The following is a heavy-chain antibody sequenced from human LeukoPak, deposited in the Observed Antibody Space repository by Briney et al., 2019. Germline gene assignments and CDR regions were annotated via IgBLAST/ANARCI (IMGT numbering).Heavy chain of an antibody. CDR1: GYTFTSYA. CDR3: AREGYSSGWYDYFDY. D-gene: IGHD6-19*01. J-gene: IGHJ4*02. V-gene: IGHV1-3*01. CDR2: INAGNGNT. Sequence: GASVKVSCKASGYTFTSYAMHWVRQAPGQRLEWMGWINAGNGNTKYSQKFQGRVTITRDTSASTAYMELGSLRSEDTAVYYCAREGYSSGWYDYFDYWGQGTLVTVSS.